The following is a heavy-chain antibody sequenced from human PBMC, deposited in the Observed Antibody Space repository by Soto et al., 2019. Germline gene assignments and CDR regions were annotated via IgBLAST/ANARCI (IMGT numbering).Heavy chain of an antibody. CDR2: ISYDGSNK. V-gene: IGHV3-30*18. D-gene: IGHD5-18*01. J-gene: IGHJ4*02. CDR3: AKDNGYSYGFY. Sequence: ESGGGVVQPGRSLRLSCAASGFTFSSYGMHWVRQAPGKGLEWVAVISYDGSNKYYADSVKGRFTISRDNSKNTLYLQMNSLRAEDTAVYYCAKDNGYSYGFYWGQGTLVTVSS. CDR1: GFTFSSYG.